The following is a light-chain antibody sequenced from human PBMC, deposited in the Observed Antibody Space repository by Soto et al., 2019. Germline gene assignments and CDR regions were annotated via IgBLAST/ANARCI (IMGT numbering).Light chain of an antibody. J-gene: IGKJ1*01. V-gene: IGKV3-20*01. CDR2: SVS. Sequence: EIVLTQSPSTLSLSPGDRATLSCRASQSVSSYLAWYQQKPGQTPRLIIYSVSSRATGIPDRFSGSGSGTDFTLTISRLEPEDFAMYYCLHHGSSLWTFGQGTKVDIK. CDR1: QSVSSY. CDR3: LHHGSSLWT.